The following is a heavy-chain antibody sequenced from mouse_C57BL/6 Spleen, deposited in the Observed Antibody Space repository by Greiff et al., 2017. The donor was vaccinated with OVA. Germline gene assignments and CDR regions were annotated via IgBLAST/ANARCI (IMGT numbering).Heavy chain of an antibody. D-gene: IGHD1-1*01. Sequence: QVQLQQPGAELVKPGASVKMSCKASGYTFTSYWITWVKQRPGQGLEWIGDIYPGSGSTNYNEKFKSKATLTVDTSSSTAYMQLSSLTSEDSAVYDCASAGVGTPAWFAYWGQGTLVTVSA. J-gene: IGHJ3*01. V-gene: IGHV1-55*01. CDR2: IYPGSGST. CDR1: GYTFTSYW. CDR3: ASAGVGTPAWFAY.